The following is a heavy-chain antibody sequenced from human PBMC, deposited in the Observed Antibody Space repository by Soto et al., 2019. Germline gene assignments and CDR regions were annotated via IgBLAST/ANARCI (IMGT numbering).Heavy chain of an antibody. CDR1: GGTFSSYT. Sequence: SVKVSCKASGGTFSSYTISWVRQDPGQGVEWMGRIIPILGIANYAQKFQGRVTITADKSTNTAYMELSSLRSEDTAVYYCAKEYCSSTSCYRDYWGQGTLVTVSS. V-gene: IGHV1-69*02. CDR3: AKEYCSSTSCYRDY. J-gene: IGHJ4*02. CDR2: IIPILGIA. D-gene: IGHD2-2*02.